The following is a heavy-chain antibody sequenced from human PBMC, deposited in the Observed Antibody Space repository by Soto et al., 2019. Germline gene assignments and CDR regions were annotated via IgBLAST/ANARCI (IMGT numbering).Heavy chain of an antibody. D-gene: IGHD2-15*01. Sequence: GGSLRLSCAASGFTFSSYAMSWVRQAPGKGLEWISGISENGGSTYFADSVKGRFTISRDNSKNTLYLQMNSLRAEDRAVYYCAKTGYCSGGRCYLNFDYWGQGTLVTVSS. CDR3: AKTGYCSGGRCYLNFDY. CDR2: ISENGGST. J-gene: IGHJ4*02. CDR1: GFTFSSYA. V-gene: IGHV3-23*01.